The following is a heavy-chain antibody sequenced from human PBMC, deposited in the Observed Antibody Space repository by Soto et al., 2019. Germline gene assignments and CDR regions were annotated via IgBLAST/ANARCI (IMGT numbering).Heavy chain of an antibody. CDR3: ARQGLVRSHNYFDP. CDR2: ISGSGSTI. J-gene: IGHJ5*02. CDR1: GFTFSDYY. V-gene: IGHV3-11*01. D-gene: IGHD2-15*01. Sequence: QVQLVESGGGLVKPGGSLRLSCAASGFTFSDYYLSWIRQAPGKGLEWLSYISGSGSTIYYADSVRGRFTISRDNTRNSLYLHLTRLGADDTAVYYCARQGLVRSHNYFDPWGQGTLVTVSS.